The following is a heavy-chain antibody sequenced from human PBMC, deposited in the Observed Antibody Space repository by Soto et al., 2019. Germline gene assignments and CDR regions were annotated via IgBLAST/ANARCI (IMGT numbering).Heavy chain of an antibody. J-gene: IGHJ6*02. D-gene: IGHD2-8*01. CDR1: GYTFTRYG. CDR3: AKNGQPPYYYYGMDV. Sequence: ASVKVSCKASGYTFTRYGISWVRQAPGQGLEWMGWISGYNGDTTYAQKFQGRVTMTIDTSTSTAYMELRSLTSDDTAVYYCAKNGQPPYYYYGMDVWGQGTKVTVSS. V-gene: IGHV1-18*01. CDR2: ISGYNGDT.